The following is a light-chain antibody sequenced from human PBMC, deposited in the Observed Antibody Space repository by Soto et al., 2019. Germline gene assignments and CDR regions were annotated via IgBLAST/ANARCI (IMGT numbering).Light chain of an antibody. CDR3: QQFGASLTWT. CDR1: QSVSSY. CDR2: DAS. J-gene: IGKJ1*01. Sequence: EIVLTQSRGTLSLSPGERATLSCRASQSVSSYLAWYQQKPGQAPRLLIYDASNRATGIPARFSGSGSGTDFTLTISRLEPEDFAVYYCQQFGASLTWTFGQGTKVDIK. V-gene: IGKV3-20*01.